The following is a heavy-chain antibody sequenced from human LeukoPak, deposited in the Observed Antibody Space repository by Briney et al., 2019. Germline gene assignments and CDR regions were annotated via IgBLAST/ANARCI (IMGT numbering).Heavy chain of an antibody. CDR1: GFTFSSYA. CDR3: ARGPPSYYDSSGYYFS. Sequence: GGSLRLSCAASGFTFSSYAMSWVRQAPGKGLEWVSSISGSGGSTYYADSVKGRFTISRDNSKNTLYLQMNSLRAEDTAVYYCARGPPSYYDSSGYYFSWGQGTLVTVSS. J-gene: IGHJ5*02. D-gene: IGHD3-22*01. CDR2: ISGSGGST. V-gene: IGHV3-23*01.